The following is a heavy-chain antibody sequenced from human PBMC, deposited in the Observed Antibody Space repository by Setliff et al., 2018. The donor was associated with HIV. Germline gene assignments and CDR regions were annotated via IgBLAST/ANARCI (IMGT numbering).Heavy chain of an antibody. J-gene: IGHJ4*02. CDR3: ARDTVKATFSDY. Sequence: ASVKVSCKASGYSFTAYHMHWVRQAPGQGLEWMGWINPNSGGTNYAQKFQGRVTMTRDTSIITAYMELSSLTPADTAVYYCARDTVKATFSDYWGQGTLVTFSS. V-gene: IGHV1-2*02. CDR2: INPNSGGT. CDR1: GYSFTAYH. D-gene: IGHD4-17*01.